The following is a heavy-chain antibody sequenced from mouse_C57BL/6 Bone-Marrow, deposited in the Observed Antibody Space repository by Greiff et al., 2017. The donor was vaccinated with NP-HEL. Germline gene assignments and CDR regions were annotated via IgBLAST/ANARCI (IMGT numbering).Heavy chain of an antibody. CDR2: IYPGSGST. J-gene: IGHJ4*01. V-gene: IGHV1-55*01. CDR3: ATIYYGYDEGAMDY. Sequence: QVQLQQSGAELVKPGASVKMSCKASGYTFTSYWITWVKQRPGQGLEWIGDIYPGSGSTNYNEKFKSKATLTVDTSSSTAYMQLSSLTSEDSAVYYCATIYYGYDEGAMDYWGQGTSVTVSS. CDR1: GYTFTSYW. D-gene: IGHD2-2*01.